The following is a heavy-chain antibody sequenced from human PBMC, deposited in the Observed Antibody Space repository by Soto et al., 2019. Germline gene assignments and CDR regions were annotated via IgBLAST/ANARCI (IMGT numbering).Heavy chain of an antibody. CDR2: ISGSGGST. V-gene: IGHV3-23*01. D-gene: IGHD4-17*01. Sequence: EVQLLESGGGLVQPGGSLRLSCAASGFTFNNYAMSWVRQAPGKGLEWVSGISGSGGSTYYADSVKGRFTISRDNSKNTLYLQRNSLRAEDTAVYYCAKTHVGDYGYSDYWGQGTLVTVSS. CDR1: GFTFNNYA. J-gene: IGHJ4*02. CDR3: AKTHVGDYGYSDY.